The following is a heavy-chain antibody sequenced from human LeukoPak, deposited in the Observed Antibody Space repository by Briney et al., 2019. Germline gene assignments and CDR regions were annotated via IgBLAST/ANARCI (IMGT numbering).Heavy chain of an antibody. CDR3: AKDPSNNWDEGWFDP. J-gene: IGHJ5*02. V-gene: IGHV3-23*01. D-gene: IGHD1-1*01. CDR1: GFTFSSYA. Sequence: GGSLRLSCAASGFTFSSYAMRWVRQAPGKGLEWVSATSGSGGSTDYADSVKGRFTISRDNSKNTLYLQMNSLRAEDTAVYYCAKDPSNNWDEGWFDPWGQGTLVTVSS. CDR2: TSGSGGST.